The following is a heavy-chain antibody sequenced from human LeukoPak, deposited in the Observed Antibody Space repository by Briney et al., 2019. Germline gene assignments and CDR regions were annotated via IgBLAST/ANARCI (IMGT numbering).Heavy chain of an antibody. CDR1: GFTFSTYA. V-gene: IGHV3-23*01. J-gene: IGHJ4*02. CDR3: AKDLRIRAGVPDY. CDR2: ISSGGGFT. Sequence: GGSLRLSCAASGFTFSTYAMSWVRQAPGKGLEWVSTISSGGGFTYSSESVKGRFSISRDSSKSTLCLQMTSLRAEDTAVYYCAKDLRIRAGVPDYWGQGTLVTVSP. D-gene: IGHD2-8*01.